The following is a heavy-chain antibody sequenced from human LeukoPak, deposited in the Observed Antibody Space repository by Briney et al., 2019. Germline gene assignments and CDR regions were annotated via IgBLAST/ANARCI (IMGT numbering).Heavy chain of an antibody. J-gene: IGHJ6*03. CDR3: ARVYYSYYYMDV. CDR1: GFTVSSNY. Sequence: GGSLRLSCAASGFTVSSNYMSWVRQAPGKGLEWVSVIYSGGSTYYADSVKGRFTISRDNAKNSLYLQMDSLGAEDTAVYYCARVYYSYYYMDVWGKGTTVTVSS. V-gene: IGHV3-66*01. CDR2: IYSGGST.